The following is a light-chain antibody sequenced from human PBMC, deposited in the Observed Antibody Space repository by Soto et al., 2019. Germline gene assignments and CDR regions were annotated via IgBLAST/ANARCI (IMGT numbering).Light chain of an antibody. CDR3: QQYNSYWT. Sequence: DIQMTQSPSTLSASLGDRVTITCRASQSISSWLAWYQQKPGKAPKLLIYKASSLESGAPSRFSGSGSGTEITLTISSLQPDDFATYYCQQYNSYWTFGQGTKVDIK. CDR1: QSISSW. CDR2: KAS. V-gene: IGKV1-5*03. J-gene: IGKJ1*01.